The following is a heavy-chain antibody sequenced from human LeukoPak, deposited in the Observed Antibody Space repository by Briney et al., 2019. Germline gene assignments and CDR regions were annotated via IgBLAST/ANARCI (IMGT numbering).Heavy chain of an antibody. CDR3: ARWDSGYYAFVM. J-gene: IGHJ3*02. Sequence: SETLSLTCAVYGGSISSQYWNWIRQPPGKGLEWIGVIFYSGDTNYNPSLKRRVTFSVDTSKNQFSLRLSSVTAADTAVYYCARWDSGYYAFVMWGQGTMDSVSS. D-gene: IGHD3-22*01. V-gene: IGHV4-59*11. CDR2: IFYSGDT. CDR1: GGSISSQY.